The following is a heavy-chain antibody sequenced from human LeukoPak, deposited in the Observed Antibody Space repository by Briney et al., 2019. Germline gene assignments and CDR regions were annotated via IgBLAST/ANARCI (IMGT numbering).Heavy chain of an antibody. D-gene: IGHD3-16*01. Sequence: GGSLRLSCAASGFIFSSYGMSWVRQAPGKGLEWVSGISGRGGATYSADSVKGRLTISRDNSKNTLYLHMNSLRAEATAIYYCAKSQSLLSLGGPFDSWGQGTLVTVSS. J-gene: IGHJ4*02. CDR3: AKSQSLLSLGGPFDS. V-gene: IGHV3-23*01. CDR2: ISGRGGAT. CDR1: GFIFSSYG.